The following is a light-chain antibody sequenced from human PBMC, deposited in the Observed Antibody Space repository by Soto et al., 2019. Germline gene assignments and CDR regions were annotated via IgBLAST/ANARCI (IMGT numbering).Light chain of an antibody. Sequence: EIVLTQSPGTLSLSPGERASLSCRASQSVSSNYLAWFQQKPGQAPRLLSSYPSSRATGIPDRFSGSGSGTDFTLTISRLEPEDFAVYYCQQYVSSGTFGQGTKVDI. CDR1: QSVSSNY. V-gene: IGKV3-20*01. CDR3: QQYVSSGT. CDR2: YPS. J-gene: IGKJ1*01.